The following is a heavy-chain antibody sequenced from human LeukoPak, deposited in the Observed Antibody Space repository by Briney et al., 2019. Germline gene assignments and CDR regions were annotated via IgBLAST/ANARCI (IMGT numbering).Heavy chain of an antibody. CDR2: ISYDGSNK. Sequence: GTSLRLSCAASGFNFSSYAMHWVRQAPGEGLEWVAVISYDGSNKYYADSVKGRFTISRDNSKNTLYLQMNSLRAEDTAVYYCARDGGRHGMDVWGQGTTVTVSS. J-gene: IGHJ6*02. CDR1: GFNFSSYA. D-gene: IGHD3-16*01. V-gene: IGHV3-30-3*01. CDR3: ARDGGRHGMDV.